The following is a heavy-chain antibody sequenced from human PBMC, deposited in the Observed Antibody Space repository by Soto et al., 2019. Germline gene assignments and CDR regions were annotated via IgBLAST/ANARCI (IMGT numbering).Heavy chain of an antibody. J-gene: IGHJ4*02. CDR2: MNPNSGNT. CDR3: ARGLWEIDF. Sequence: QVQLVQSGAEVKRPGASVKVSCKASGYTFTTYDMNWVRQATGQGPEWMGWMNPNSGNTGYAQEFQGRVTMTRDPSINTAYMELSSLTPDDTAVYYCARGLWEIDFWGQGTLVTVPS. V-gene: IGHV1-8*01. D-gene: IGHD1-26*01. CDR1: GYTFTTYD.